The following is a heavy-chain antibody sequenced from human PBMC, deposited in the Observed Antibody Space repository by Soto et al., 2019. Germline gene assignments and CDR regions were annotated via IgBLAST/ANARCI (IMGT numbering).Heavy chain of an antibody. D-gene: IGHD6-13*01. J-gene: IGHJ6*02. Sequence: GESLKISCKGSGYSFTSYWIGWVRQMPGKGLEWMGIIYPGDSDTRYSPSFQGQVTISADKSISTAYLQWSSLKASDTAMYYCARLDGIAAAGKYYYGMDVWGQGTTVTVSS. V-gene: IGHV5-51*01. CDR2: IYPGDSDT. CDR3: ARLDGIAAAGKYYYGMDV. CDR1: GYSFTSYW.